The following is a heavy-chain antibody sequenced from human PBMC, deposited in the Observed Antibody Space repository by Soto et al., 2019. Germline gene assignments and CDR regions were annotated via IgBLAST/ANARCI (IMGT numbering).Heavy chain of an antibody. V-gene: IGHV4-4*02. D-gene: IGHD5-18*01. CDR1: GGSISSSNW. J-gene: IGHJ6*02. Sequence: QVQLQESGPGLVKPSGTLSVTCAVSGGSISSSNWWNWVRQPPGKGLEWIGEIYHSGSTNYNPSRRSRVTISLDKSKNHFSLRVKSVTAADTAEYYCARAWPSVDSYGSGVMDVWGQGTTVTVSS. CDR3: ARAWPSVDSYGSGVMDV. CDR2: IYHSGST.